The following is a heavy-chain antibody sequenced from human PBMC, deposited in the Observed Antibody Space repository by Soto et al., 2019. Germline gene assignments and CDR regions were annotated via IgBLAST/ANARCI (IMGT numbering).Heavy chain of an antibody. Sequence: SVKVSCKASGFTFTNYGISWVRQAPGQGLEWMGWISAYKGDTNYAQKFQGRVTMTTDTSTSTAYLELRSLRSDDMAVYFCASRSGQLPYYFDYWGQGTQVTVSS. CDR2: ISAYKGDT. D-gene: IGHD6-6*01. V-gene: IGHV1-18*03. J-gene: IGHJ4*02. CDR1: GFTFTNYG. CDR3: ASRSGQLPYYFDY.